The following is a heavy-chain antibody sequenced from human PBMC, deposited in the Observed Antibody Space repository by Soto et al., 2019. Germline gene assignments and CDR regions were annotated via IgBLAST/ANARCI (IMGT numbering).Heavy chain of an antibody. V-gene: IGHV1-18*01. Sequence: ASVKVSCKASGYTFTSYGISWVRQAPGQGLEWMGWISAYNGNTNYAQKLQGRVTMTTDTSTSTAYMELRSLRSDDTAVYYCARVLWFGELSGGMDVWGKGTTVTVSS. CDR2: ISAYNGNT. CDR3: ARVLWFGELSGGMDV. CDR1: GYTFTSYG. D-gene: IGHD3-10*01. J-gene: IGHJ6*04.